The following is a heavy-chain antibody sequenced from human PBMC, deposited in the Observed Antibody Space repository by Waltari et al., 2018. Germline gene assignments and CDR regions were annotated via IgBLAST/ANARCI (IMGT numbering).Heavy chain of an antibody. CDR2: INHRGST. CDR3: ARVPCGGDCYAHFQH. J-gene: IGHJ1*01. CDR1: GGSFSGYY. V-gene: IGHV4-34*01. Sequence: QVQLQQWGAGLLKPSETLSLTCAVYGGSFSGYYWSWIRQPPGKGLEWIGEINHRGSTNYNPSLKSRVTISVDTSKNQFSLKLSSVTAADTAVYYCARVPCGGDCYAHFQHWGQGTLVTVSS. D-gene: IGHD2-21*01.